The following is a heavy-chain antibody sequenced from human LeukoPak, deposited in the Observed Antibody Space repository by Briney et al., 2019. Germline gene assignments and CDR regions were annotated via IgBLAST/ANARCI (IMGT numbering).Heavy chain of an antibody. CDR1: GGSFSGYY. V-gene: IGHV4-34*01. Sequence: SETLSLTCTVYGGSFSGYYWTWIRQPPGKGLGWVGEINHSRNTNYSPSLKSRATISVDTSKNQFSLTLSSVTAADTAVYYCARRSSRYFGSRSYRKYYFDYWGQGTLVIVSS. J-gene: IGHJ4*02. CDR3: ARRSSRYFGSRSYRKYYFDY. D-gene: IGHD3-10*01. CDR2: INHSRNT.